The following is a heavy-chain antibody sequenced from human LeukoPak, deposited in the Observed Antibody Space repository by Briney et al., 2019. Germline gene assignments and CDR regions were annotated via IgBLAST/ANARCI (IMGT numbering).Heavy chain of an antibody. CDR2: VFYTGST. CDR1: GGSISSGGYY. V-gene: IGHV4-31*01. CDR3: ARVKGTSGRYYFDF. J-gene: IGHJ4*02. Sequence: SQTLSLTCTVSGGSISSGGYYWSWIRQHPGKGLEWIGYVFYTGSTHNNPSLKSQVSISVDTSKNQVSLRVTSVTAADTAVYYCARVKGTSGRYYFDFWGQGTLVTVSS. D-gene: IGHD1-1*01.